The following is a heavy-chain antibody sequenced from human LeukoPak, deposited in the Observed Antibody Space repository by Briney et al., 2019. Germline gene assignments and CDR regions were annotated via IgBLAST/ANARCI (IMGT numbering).Heavy chain of an antibody. V-gene: IGHV1-69*05. D-gene: IGHD3-22*01. Sequence: SVKVSCKASGGTFSSYAISWVRQAPGQGLEWMGGIIPIFGTANYAQKLQGRVAMTTDTSTSTAYMELRSLRSDDTAVYYCAREAKDYYDSSGYYYVFDYWGQGTLVTVSS. CDR1: GGTFSSYA. CDR3: AREAKDYYDSSGYYYVFDY. CDR2: IIPIFGTA. J-gene: IGHJ4*02.